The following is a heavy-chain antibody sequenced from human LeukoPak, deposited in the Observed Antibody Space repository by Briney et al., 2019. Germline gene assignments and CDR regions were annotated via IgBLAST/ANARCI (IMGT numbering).Heavy chain of an antibody. CDR2: IKLDGSEK. J-gene: IGHJ4*02. Sequence: GRSLRLSCAASGFTFSSYGMHWVRQAPGKGLEWVANIKLDGSEKYYVDSVKGRFTISRDNARNSLYLQMNSLRAEDTAVYYCARDRSHQQLVHGLDHRGQGSVVTVSS. CDR3: ARDRSHQQLVHGLDH. V-gene: IGHV3-7*03. CDR1: GFTFSSYG. D-gene: IGHD6-13*01.